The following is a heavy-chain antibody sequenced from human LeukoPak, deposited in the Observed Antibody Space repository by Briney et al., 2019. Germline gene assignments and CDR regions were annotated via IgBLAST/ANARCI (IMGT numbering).Heavy chain of an antibody. CDR2: INHSGST. CDR1: GGSFSGYY. D-gene: IGHD6-19*01. V-gene: IGHV4-34*01. CDR3: ARVPRWLVHAFDI. J-gene: IGHJ3*02. Sequence: SETLSLTCAVYGGSFSGYYWTWIRQPPGKGLEWIGEINHSGSTNYNPSLKSRVTISVDTSKNQFSLKLSSVTAADTAVYYCARVPRWLVHAFDIWGQGTMVTVSS.